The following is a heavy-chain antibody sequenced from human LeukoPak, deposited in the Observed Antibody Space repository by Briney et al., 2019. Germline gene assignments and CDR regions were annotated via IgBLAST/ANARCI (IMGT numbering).Heavy chain of an antibody. CDR1: GFTFSNHG. D-gene: IGHD4-23*01. V-gene: IGHV3-53*01. Sequence: GGSLRLSCATSGFTFSNHGMNWVRQAPGKGLEWVSLIYSGGSTYYADSVKGRFTISRDNSKNTLYLHMNSLRAEDTAVYYCARRAGGYSHPYDYWGQGTLVTVSS. CDR2: IYSGGST. CDR3: ARRAGGYSHPYDY. J-gene: IGHJ4*02.